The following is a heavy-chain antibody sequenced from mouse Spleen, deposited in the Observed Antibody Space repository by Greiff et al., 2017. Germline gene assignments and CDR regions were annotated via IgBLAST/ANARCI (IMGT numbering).Heavy chain of an antibody. CDR1: GFTFSDYG. CDR3: ARRALVTTVVATDYAMDY. D-gene: IGHD1-1*01. J-gene: IGHJ4*01. Sequence: EVHLVESGGGLVKPGGSLKLSCAASGFTFSDYGMHWVRQAPEKGLEWVAYISSGSSTIYYADTVKGRFTISRDNAKNTLFLQMTSLRSEDTAMYYCARRALVTTVVATDYAMDYWGQGTSVTVSS. V-gene: IGHV5-17*01. CDR2: ISSGSSTI.